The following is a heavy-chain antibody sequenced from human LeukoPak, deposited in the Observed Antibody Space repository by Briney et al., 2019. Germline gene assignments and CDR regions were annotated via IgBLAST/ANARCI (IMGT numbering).Heavy chain of an antibody. J-gene: IGHJ4*02. V-gene: IGHV3-48*01. CDR1: GFTFSSYS. Sequence: GGSLRLSCAASGFTFSSYSMNWVRQAPGKGLEWVSYIRSGGSITRYADYVKGRFTVSRDNAKNSLYLQMNSLRAEDTAVYYCARVIWSGYYQIDYWGQGTLVTVSS. CDR3: ARVIWSGYYQIDY. D-gene: IGHD3-3*01. CDR2: IRSGGSIT.